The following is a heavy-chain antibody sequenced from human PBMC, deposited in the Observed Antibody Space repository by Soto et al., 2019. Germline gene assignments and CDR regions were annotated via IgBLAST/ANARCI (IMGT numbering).Heavy chain of an antibody. D-gene: IGHD4-17*01. CDR3: ARVRNGDWYFDS. V-gene: IGHV3-74*01. CDR1: GFTFSTYW. CDR2: INIDGSTT. J-gene: IGHJ4*02. Sequence: EVQLVEAGGGLVQPGGSLRLSCAASGFTFSTYWMHWVRQVPGKGLVWVSRINIDGSTTSYADSVRGRFTISRDNAKDTVYLQMNSLRAEETAVYYCARVRNGDWYFDSWGQGTLVTVSS.